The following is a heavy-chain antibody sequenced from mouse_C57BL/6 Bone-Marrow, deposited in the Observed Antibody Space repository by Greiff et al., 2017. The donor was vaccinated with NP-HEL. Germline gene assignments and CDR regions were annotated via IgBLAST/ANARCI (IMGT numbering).Heavy chain of an antibody. J-gene: IGHJ2*01. D-gene: IGHD1-1*01. CDR1: GYTFTSYW. CDR2: IDPSDSYT. Sequence: QVQLQQPGAELVRPGTSVKLSCKASGYTFTSYWMHWVKQRPGQGLEWIGVIDPSDSYTNSTQKFKGKATLTVDTSSSTAYMQLSSLTSEDSAVYYCARGITTVVERSLDYWGQGTTLTVSA. CDR3: ARGITTVVERSLDY. V-gene: IGHV1-59*01.